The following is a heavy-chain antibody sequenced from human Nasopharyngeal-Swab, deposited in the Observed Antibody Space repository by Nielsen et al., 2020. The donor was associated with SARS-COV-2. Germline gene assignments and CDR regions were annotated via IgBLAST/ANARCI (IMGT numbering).Heavy chain of an antibody. J-gene: IGHJ4*02. Sequence: SETLSLTCTVSGGSISSYYWSWIQQPPGKGLEWIGYIYYSGSTNYNPSLKSRVTISVDTSKNQFSLKLSSVTAADTAVYYCARGGPSLVDYWGQGTLVTVSS. CDR3: ARGGPSLVDY. D-gene: IGHD3-16*01. V-gene: IGHV4-59*08. CDR1: GGSISSYY. CDR2: IYYSGST.